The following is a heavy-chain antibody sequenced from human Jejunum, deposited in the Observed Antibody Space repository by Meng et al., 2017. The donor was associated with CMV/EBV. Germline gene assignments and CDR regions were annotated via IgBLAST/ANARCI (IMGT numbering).Heavy chain of an antibody. D-gene: IGHD6-13*01. CDR1: SYD. CDR2: IGTAGDT. Sequence: SYDMHWVRQATGKGLEWVSVIGTAGDTYYAGSVKGRFTITRENAKNSLYLQMNSLTAGDTAVYYCARDAGYSTSVGYSYYNGMDVWGQGTTVTVSS. V-gene: IGHV3-13*01. J-gene: IGHJ6*02. CDR3: ARDAGYSTSVGYSYYNGMDV.